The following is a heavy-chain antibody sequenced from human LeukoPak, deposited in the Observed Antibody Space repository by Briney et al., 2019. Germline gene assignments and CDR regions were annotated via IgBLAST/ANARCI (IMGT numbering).Heavy chain of an antibody. CDR3: AKEEGGVIARYFDC. Sequence: SLRLSCAGSGFTFYHSVMSWVRLAPGKGLEWVSGISWNSGVMGYADSVKGRFTISRDNAKNSLYLQMKSMRAEDTALYYCAKEEGGVIARYFDCWGQGILVTVSS. V-gene: IGHV3-9*01. D-gene: IGHD3-16*02. CDR1: GFTFYHSV. CDR2: ISWNSGVM. J-gene: IGHJ4*02.